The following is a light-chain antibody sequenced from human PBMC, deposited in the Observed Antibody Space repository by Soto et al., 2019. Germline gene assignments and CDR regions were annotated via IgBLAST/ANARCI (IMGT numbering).Light chain of an antibody. V-gene: IGKV3-15*01. J-gene: IGKJ1*01. CDR3: QQYNDWPWT. Sequence: EIVMTQSPATLSVSPGERATLSCRASQSVSSNLAWYQQKPGLAPRLLFYAASTRATGIPARFSGSGSGTEFPLTISSLQSEDFAVYYCQQYNDWPWTLGQGTKVEIK. CDR2: AAS. CDR1: QSVSSN.